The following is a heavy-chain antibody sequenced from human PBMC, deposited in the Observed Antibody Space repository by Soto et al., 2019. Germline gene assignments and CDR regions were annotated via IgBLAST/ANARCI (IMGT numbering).Heavy chain of an antibody. CDR1: GDTFRSNV. J-gene: IGHJ4*02. CDR3: ARSQSGNGNSYSPCDH. Sequence: QVQLVQSGAEVKKPGSSVKVSCTTSGDTFRSNVISWVRQAPGQGLEWMGGIIPMYGTANYEQRFQGRVSITADDSTRTAYMELTSLRSEDTAVDYCARSQSGNGNSYSPCDHWGQGTLVTVSS. CDR2: IIPMYGTA. D-gene: IGHD1-26*01. V-gene: IGHV1-69*01.